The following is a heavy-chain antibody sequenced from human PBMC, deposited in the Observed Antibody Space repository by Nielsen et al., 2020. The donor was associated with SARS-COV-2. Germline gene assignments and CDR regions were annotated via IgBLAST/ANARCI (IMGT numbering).Heavy chain of an antibody. Sequence: ASVKVSCKASGYTFTSYGISWVRQAPGQGLEWMGWISAYNGNTNYAQKLQGRVTMTTDTSTSTAYMELRSLRSDDTAAYYCASRNVGYYYYGMDVWGQGTTVTVSS. D-gene: IGHD1-1*01. J-gene: IGHJ6*02. CDR2: ISAYNGNT. CDR1: GYTFTSYG. V-gene: IGHV1-18*01. CDR3: ASRNVGYYYYGMDV.